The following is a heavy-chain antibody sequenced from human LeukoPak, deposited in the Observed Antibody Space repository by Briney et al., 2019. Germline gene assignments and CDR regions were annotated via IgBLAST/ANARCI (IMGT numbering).Heavy chain of an antibody. V-gene: IGHV1-2*02. Sequence: ASVKVSCKASGYAFTGYYMHWVRQAPGQGLEWMGWINPNSGGTNYAQKFQGRVTMTRDTSISTAYMELSRLRSDDTAVYYCARGINYGDYNDYWGQGTLVTVSS. J-gene: IGHJ4*02. CDR2: INPNSGGT. CDR1: GYAFTGYY. CDR3: ARGINYGDYNDY. D-gene: IGHD4-17*01.